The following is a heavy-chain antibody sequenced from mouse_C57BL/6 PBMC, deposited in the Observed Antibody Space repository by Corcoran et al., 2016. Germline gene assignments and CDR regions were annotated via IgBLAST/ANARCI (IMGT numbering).Heavy chain of an antibody. J-gene: IGHJ3*01. CDR2: IFPGSGST. CDR3: ARASYGSGWFAY. CDR1: GYTFTDYY. V-gene: IGHV1-75*01. D-gene: IGHD1-1*01. Sequence: QVQLQQSGPGLVKPGATVKISCKASGYTFTDYYINWVKQRPGQGLEWIGWIFPGSGSTYYNEKFKGKATLTVDKSSSTAYMLLSSLASEDSAVYFCARASYGSGWFAYWGQGTLVTVSA.